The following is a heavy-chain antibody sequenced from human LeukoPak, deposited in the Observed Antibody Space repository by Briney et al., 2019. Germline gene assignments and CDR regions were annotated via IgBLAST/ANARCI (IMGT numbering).Heavy chain of an antibody. V-gene: IGHV1-2*02. CDR3: ARDFTAKAFDI. Sequence: SVKVSCKASGYTLTDYYMHWVRQAPGQGLEWMGWINPNSGGTNYAQKFQGRVTMTRDTSTSTAYMELSSLRSDDTAVYYCARDFTAKAFDIWGQGTMVNVSS. CDR1: GYTLTDYY. CDR2: INPNSGGT. D-gene: IGHD3-16*01. J-gene: IGHJ3*02.